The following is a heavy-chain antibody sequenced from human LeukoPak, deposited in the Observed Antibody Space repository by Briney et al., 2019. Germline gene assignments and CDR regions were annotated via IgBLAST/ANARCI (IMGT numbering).Heavy chain of an antibody. CDR3: ARKEWELNDAFDI. V-gene: IGHV4-59*08. CDR1: GGSISSYY. D-gene: IGHD1-26*01. J-gene: IGHJ3*02. Sequence: TSETLSLTCTVSGGSISSYYWSWIRQPPGKGLEWIGYIYYSGSTNYNPSLKSRVTISVDTSKNQFSLKLSSVTAADTAVYYCARKEWELNDAFDIWGQGTMVTVSS. CDR2: IYYSGST.